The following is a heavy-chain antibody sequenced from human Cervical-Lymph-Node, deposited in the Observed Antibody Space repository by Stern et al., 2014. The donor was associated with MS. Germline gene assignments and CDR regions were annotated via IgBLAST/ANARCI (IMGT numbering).Heavy chain of an antibody. Sequence: EAQLVESGGGLVQPGGSLRLSCAASGFTFSSYAMSWVRQAPGKGLEWVSAIRGSGGSTYYADSVKGRFTISRDNSKNTLYLQMNSLRAEDTAVYYCAKDGYYGSGSYYLYFDYWGQGTLVTVSS. D-gene: IGHD3-10*01. V-gene: IGHV3-23*04. J-gene: IGHJ4*02. CDR2: IRGSGGST. CDR3: AKDGYYGSGSYYLYFDY. CDR1: GFTFSSYA.